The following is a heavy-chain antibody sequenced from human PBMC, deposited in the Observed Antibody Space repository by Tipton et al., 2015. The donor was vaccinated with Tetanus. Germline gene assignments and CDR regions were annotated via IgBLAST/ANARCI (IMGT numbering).Heavy chain of an antibody. D-gene: IGHD3-3*01. Sequence: SLRLSCAASGFTFSSYAMHWVRQAPGKGLEWVAVISYDGSNKYYADSVKGRFTISRDNSKNTLYLQMNSLRAEDTAVYYCAREAIFGVVIIQYYFDYWGQGTLVTVSS. CDR2: ISYDGSNK. V-gene: IGHV3-30-3*01. J-gene: IGHJ4*02. CDR3: AREAIFGVVIIQYYFDY. CDR1: GFTFSSYA.